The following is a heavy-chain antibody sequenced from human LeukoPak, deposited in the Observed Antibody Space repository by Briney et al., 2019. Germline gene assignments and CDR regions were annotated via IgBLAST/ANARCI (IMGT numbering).Heavy chain of an antibody. CDR3: ARAEGGYSGYDLSLFDY. CDR2: TNHSGST. CDR1: GGSFSGYY. D-gene: IGHD5-12*01. V-gene: IGHV4-34*01. J-gene: IGHJ4*02. Sequence: PSETLSLTCAVYGGSFSGYYWSWIRQPPGKGLEWIGETNHSGSTNYNPSLKSRVTISVDTSKNQFSLKLSSVTAADTAVYYCARAEGGYSGYDLSLFDYWGQGTLVTVSS.